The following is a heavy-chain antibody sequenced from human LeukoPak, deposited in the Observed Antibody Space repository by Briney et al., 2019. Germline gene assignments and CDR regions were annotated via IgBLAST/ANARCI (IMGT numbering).Heavy chain of an antibody. CDR1: GFTSTSYD. D-gene: IGHD2-15*01. J-gene: IGHJ4*02. V-gene: IGHV3-48*03. CDR3: AGEKGSCSGGSCYRSFDY. Sequence: GGSLRLSCAASGFTSTSYDMNWVRQAPGKGLEWVSYISSSGSTINYADSVKGRFTISRDNAKNTLYLQMNSVRAEDTALYYCAGEKGSCSGGSCYRSFDYWGQGTQVTVSS. CDR2: ISSSGSTI.